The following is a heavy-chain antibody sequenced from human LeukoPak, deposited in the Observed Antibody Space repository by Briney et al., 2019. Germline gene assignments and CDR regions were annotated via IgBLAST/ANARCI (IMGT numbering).Heavy chain of an antibody. J-gene: IGHJ4*02. CDR3: ARDHGWHSNFDY. CDR2: IYHSGST. D-gene: IGHD6-19*01. Sequence: SETLSLTCAVSGYSISSGYYWGWIRQPPGKGLEWIGSIYHSGSTYYNPSLKSRVTISVDTSKNQFSLKLSSVTAADTAVYYCARDHGWHSNFDYWGQGTLVTVSS. V-gene: IGHV4-38-2*02. CDR1: GYSISSGYY.